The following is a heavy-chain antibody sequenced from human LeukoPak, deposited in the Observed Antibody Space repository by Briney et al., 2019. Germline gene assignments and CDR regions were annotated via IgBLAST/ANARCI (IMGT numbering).Heavy chain of an antibody. CDR2: INLSVGNT. Sequence: GASVKVSCKASGYTFTSYYIHWVRQAPGQGLEYVGIINLSVGNTNYAQKFQGRVTVTRDMSTSTVYMELSGLRSEDTAVYFCARELPATSYFDYWGQGTLVTVSS. V-gene: IGHV1-46*01. D-gene: IGHD3-10*01. J-gene: IGHJ4*02. CDR3: ARELPATSYFDY. CDR1: GYTFTSYY.